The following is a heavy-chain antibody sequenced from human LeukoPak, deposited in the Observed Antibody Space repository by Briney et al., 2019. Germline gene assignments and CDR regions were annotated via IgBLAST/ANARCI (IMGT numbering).Heavy chain of an antibody. D-gene: IGHD6-13*01. Sequence: GGSLRLSCAASGFTFSSYAMHWVRQAPGKGLEWVAVISYDGSNKYYADSVKGRFTISRDNSKNTLYLQMNSLRAEDTAVYYCARPRGHSSSWFRSDFDYWGQGTLVTVSS. J-gene: IGHJ4*02. V-gene: IGHV3-30-3*01. CDR1: GFTFSSYA. CDR2: ISYDGSNK. CDR3: ARPRGHSSSWFRSDFDY.